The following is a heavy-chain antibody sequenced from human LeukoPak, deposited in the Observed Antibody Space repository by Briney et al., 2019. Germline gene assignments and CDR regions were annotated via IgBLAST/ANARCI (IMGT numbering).Heavy chain of an antibody. CDR2: ISSSSSTI. Sequence: GGSLRLSCAASGFTFSGYSMNWVRQAPGKGLEWVSYISSSSSTIYYTDSVKGRFTISRDNAKSSLYLQMNSLRAEDTAVYYCARGRLGGHDYWGQGTLVTVSS. CDR3: ARGRLGGHDY. V-gene: IGHV3-48*01. D-gene: IGHD1-26*01. CDR1: GFTFSGYS. J-gene: IGHJ4*02.